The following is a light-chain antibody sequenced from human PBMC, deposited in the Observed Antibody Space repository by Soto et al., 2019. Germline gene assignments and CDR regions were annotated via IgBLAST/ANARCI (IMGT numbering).Light chain of an antibody. CDR2: GAS. V-gene: IGKV3-15*01. J-gene: IGKJ5*01. Sequence: EIVMTQSPATLSVSPGERVTLSCRASQSVSSRLAWYHQKPGQSPRLLIYGASTRATGIPARFSGSGSGTEFTLTISSLQSEDFGLYYCHQYTDWPTTFGQGTRLEIK. CDR3: HQYTDWPTT. CDR1: QSVSSR.